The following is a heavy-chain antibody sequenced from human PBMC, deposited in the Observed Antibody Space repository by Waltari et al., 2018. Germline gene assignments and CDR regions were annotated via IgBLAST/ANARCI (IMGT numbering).Heavy chain of an antibody. V-gene: IGHV4-59*01. D-gene: IGHD6-13*01. J-gene: IGHJ2*01. CDR1: GGSISSYY. Sequence: QVQLQESGPGLVKPSETLSLTCTVSGGSISSYYWSWLRQPPGKGLEWIGYIYYSGSTNYNPSLKSRVTISVDTSKNQFSLKLSSVTAADTAVYYCARSIAAAGWYFDLWGRGTLVTVSS. CDR3: ARSIAAAGWYFDL. CDR2: IYYSGST.